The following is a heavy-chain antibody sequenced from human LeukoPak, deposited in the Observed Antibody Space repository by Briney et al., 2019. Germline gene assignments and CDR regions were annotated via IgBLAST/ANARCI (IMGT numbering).Heavy chain of an antibody. V-gene: IGHV3-66*01. J-gene: IGHJ4*02. CDR2: ISSAGTT. Sequence: GGSLRLSCAASGLTVSSSYMSWVRQAPGKGLEWVSIISSAGTTYYADSVKGRFTISRDNSKNTVYLQVNSLRDEDTAVYYCARDLEAANTYYFDYWGQGTMVTVSS. CDR1: GLTVSSSY. CDR3: ARDLEAANTYYFDY. D-gene: IGHD6-13*01.